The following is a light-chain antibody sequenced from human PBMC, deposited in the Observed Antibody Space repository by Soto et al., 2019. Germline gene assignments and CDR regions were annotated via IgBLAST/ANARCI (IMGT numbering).Light chain of an antibody. CDR1: QSVSSN. Sequence: EIVMTQSPATLSVSPGERATLSCRASQSVSSNLAWYQQKPGQAPRLLIYGASTRDTGIPARFSGSGSGTDFTPTISSLQSEDFAVYYCQQYNNWPRTFGQGTKVEIK. CDR3: QQYNNWPRT. V-gene: IGKV3-15*01. CDR2: GAS. J-gene: IGKJ1*01.